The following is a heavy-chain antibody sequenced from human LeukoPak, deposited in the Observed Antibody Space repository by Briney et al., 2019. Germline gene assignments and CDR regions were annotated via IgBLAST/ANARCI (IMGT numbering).Heavy chain of an antibody. CDR1: GFTFSNSW. V-gene: IGHV3-48*04. CDR3: ASGVTIFGVVRFDY. D-gene: IGHD3-3*01. CDR2: ISSSGSTI. Sequence: PGGSLRLSCAASGFTFSNSWMNWVRQAPGKGLEWVSYISSSGSTIHYADSVKGRVTISRYNAKNSLYLQMNSLRAEDTAVYYCASGVTIFGVVRFDYWGQGTLVTVSS. J-gene: IGHJ4*02.